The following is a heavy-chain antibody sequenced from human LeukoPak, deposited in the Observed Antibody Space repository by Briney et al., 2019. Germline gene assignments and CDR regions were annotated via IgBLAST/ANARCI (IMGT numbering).Heavy chain of an antibody. CDR2: FYYSGST. D-gene: IGHD3-16*01. CDR1: GVSISNYY. CDR3: ARLGQPNAFDI. Sequence: SETLSLTCTVSGVSISNYYWSWIRQPPGKGLECIGYFYYSGSTNYNPSLKSRVTISVDTSKNQFSLKLTSVTAADTAVYYCARLGQPNAFDIWGQGTMVTVSS. J-gene: IGHJ3*02. V-gene: IGHV4-59*08.